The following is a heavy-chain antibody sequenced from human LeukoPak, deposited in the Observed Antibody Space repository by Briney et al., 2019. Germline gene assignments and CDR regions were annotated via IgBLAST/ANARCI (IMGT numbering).Heavy chain of an antibody. D-gene: IGHD3-9*01. CDR3: ARVWYDILTGYVDY. J-gene: IGHJ4*02. CDR2: IYSGGST. Sequence: PGGSLRLSCAASGFTVSSNYMSWVRQAPGKGLEWVSVIYSGGSTYYADSVKGRFTISRDNSKNTLHLHMNSLRAVDTAVYYCARVWYDILTGYVDYWGQGTLVTVSS. CDR1: GFTVSSNY. V-gene: IGHV3-53*01.